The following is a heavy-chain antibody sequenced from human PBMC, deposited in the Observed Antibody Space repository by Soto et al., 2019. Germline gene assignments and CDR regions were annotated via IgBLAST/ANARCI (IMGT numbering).Heavy chain of an antibody. Sequence: EVQLVESGGGLVQPGGSLRLSCAASGFSLSDHYMDWVRQAPGKGLEWVGRTRNKANSYTTVYAASVKGRFTISRDDSENSLCLQMNSLKSDDTAVYYCVRGAREHQKSEGYYYGLDVWGLGTTVTVSS. V-gene: IGHV3-72*01. CDR3: VRGAREHQKSEGYYYGLDV. J-gene: IGHJ6*02. CDR1: GFSLSDHY. CDR2: TRNKANSYTT. D-gene: IGHD1-1*01.